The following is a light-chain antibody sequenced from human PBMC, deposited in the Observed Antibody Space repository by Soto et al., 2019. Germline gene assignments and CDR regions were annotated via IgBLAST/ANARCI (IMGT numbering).Light chain of an antibody. CDR3: FPYAGSDKWV. J-gene: IGLJ3*02. Sequence: QSVLTQPPSASGSPGQSVTISCTGTSSDVGAYNFVSWFQQHPGKAPKLMIYDVSKRPSGVPDRFSGSKSDNTASLTVYGLQAEDEGDYYCFPYAGSDKWVFGGGTKLTVL. V-gene: IGLV2-8*01. CDR2: DVS. CDR1: SSDVGAYNF.